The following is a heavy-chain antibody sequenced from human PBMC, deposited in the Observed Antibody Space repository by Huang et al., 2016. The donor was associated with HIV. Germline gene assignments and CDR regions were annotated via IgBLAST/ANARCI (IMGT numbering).Heavy chain of an antibody. CDR3: ATDAFNWGGWGAFDI. CDR1: GFTFSNAW. Sequence: EVQLVESGGGLVKPGGSLRLSCAASGFTFSNAWMSWVRQAPGNGLEWVGRIKSKIEGGTTDYAAPVKGRFTISRDDPKNTLYLQMNSLKSEDTAVYYCATDAFNWGGWGAFDIWGQGTMVTVSS. V-gene: IGHV3-15*01. J-gene: IGHJ3*02. D-gene: IGHD7-27*01. CDR2: IKSKIEGGTT.